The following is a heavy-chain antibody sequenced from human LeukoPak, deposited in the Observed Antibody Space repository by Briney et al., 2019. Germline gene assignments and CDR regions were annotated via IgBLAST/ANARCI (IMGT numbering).Heavy chain of an antibody. D-gene: IGHD1-26*01. CDR1: GGSFSGYF. J-gene: IGHJ4*02. CDR2: INHSGST. V-gene: IGHV4-34*01. CDR3: ARGLGMGAIHFDY. Sequence: SETLSLTCAVYGGSFSGYFWSWIRQPPGKGLEWIGEINHSGSTNYNPSLKSRLTISVDASKNQFSLKLSSVTAADTAVYYCARGLGMGAIHFDYWGQGTLVTVSS.